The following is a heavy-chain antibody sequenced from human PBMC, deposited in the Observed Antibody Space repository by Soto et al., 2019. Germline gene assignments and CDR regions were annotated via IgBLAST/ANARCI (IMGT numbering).Heavy chain of an antibody. CDR1: GFTFSSYA. J-gene: IGHJ4*02. CDR2: ISGSGGST. D-gene: IGHD6-13*01. V-gene: IGHV3-23*01. Sequence: PGGSLRLSCAASGFTFSSYAMNWVRQAPGKGLEWVSGISGSGGSTYYADSVKGRCTISRDNSKNTLYLQMSSLRAEDTAVYYCAKAFSWYDYSGQGPLVTVSS. CDR3: AKAFSWYDY.